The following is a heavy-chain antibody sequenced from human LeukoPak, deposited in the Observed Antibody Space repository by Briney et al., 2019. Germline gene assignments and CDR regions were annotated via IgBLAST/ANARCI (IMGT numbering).Heavy chain of an antibody. CDR3: TRGDYGDHTDLDY. D-gene: IGHD4-17*01. J-gene: IGHJ4*02. CDR1: GFTFSNAW. Sequence: GGSLRLSCTASGFTFSNAWMSWVRQAPGKGLEWVGRIKSKPAGGSTDYAAPIKGRFTISRDDSKNMLYLQMNSLKTEDTAVYYCTRGDYGDHTDLDYWGQGTLVTVSS. CDR2: IKSKPAGGST. V-gene: IGHV3-15*01.